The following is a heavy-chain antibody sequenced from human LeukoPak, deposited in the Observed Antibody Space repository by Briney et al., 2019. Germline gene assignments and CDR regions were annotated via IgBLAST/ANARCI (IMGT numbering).Heavy chain of an antibody. Sequence: GGSLRLSCAASGFTFSSYSMNWVRQAPGKGLEWVSSISSSSSYIYYADSVKGRFTISRDNAKNSLYLQMNSLSAEDTAVYYCARAKNRDFDIWGQGTMVTVSS. CDR2: ISSSSSYI. CDR3: ARAKNRDFDI. V-gene: IGHV3-21*01. J-gene: IGHJ3*02. CDR1: GFTFSSYS. D-gene: IGHD2/OR15-2a*01.